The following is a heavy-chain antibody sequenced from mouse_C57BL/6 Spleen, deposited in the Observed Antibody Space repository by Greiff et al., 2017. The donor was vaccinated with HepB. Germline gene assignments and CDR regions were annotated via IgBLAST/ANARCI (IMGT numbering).Heavy chain of an antibody. Sequence: VQLQQSGAELVKPGASVKISCKASGYAFSSYWMNWVKQRPGKGLEWIGQIYPGDGDTNYNGKFKGKATLTADKSSSTAYMQLSSLTSEDSAVYFCARVDDLKAWFAYWGQGTLVTVSA. J-gene: IGHJ3*01. D-gene: IGHD2-3*01. CDR1: GYAFSSYW. CDR2: IYPGDGDT. CDR3: ARVDDLKAWFAY. V-gene: IGHV1-80*01.